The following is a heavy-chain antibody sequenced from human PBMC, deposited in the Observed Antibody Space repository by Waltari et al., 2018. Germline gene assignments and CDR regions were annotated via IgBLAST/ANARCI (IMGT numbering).Heavy chain of an antibody. V-gene: IGHV4-59*01. CDR1: GGSISSYY. J-gene: IGHJ4*02. CDR3: ARDQSGSYGWDY. CDR2: IYYSGST. Sequence: QVQLQESGPGLVKPSETLSLTCPVSGGSISSYYWSWIRQPPGKGLEWIGYIYYSGSTNYNPSLKSRVTISVDTSKNQFSLKLSSVTAADTAVYYCARDQSGSYGWDYWGQGTLVTVSS. D-gene: IGHD1-26*01.